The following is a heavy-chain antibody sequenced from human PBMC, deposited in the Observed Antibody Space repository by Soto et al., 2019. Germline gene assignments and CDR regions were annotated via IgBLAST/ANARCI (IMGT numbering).Heavy chain of an antibody. CDR1: GFTFSSYG. D-gene: IGHD2-2*02. Sequence: PGGSLRLSCAASGFTFSSYGMHWVRQAPGKGLEWVAVIWYDGSNKYYADSVKGRFTISRDNSKNTLYLQMNSLRAEDTAVYYCASSLNLPAAIRPYYMDVWGKGTTVTVSS. CDR2: IWYDGSNK. J-gene: IGHJ6*03. CDR3: ASSLNLPAAIRPYYMDV. V-gene: IGHV3-33*01.